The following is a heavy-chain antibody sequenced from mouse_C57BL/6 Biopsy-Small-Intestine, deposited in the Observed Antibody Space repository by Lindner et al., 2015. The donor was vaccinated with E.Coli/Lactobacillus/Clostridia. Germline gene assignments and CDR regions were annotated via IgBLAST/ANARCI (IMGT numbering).Heavy chain of an antibody. J-gene: IGHJ4*01. Sequence: VQLQESGPELVKPGASVEISCKASGYSFTDYNMNWVKQSNGKSLEWIGVINPNYGTTSYNQKFKGKATLTVDQSSSTAYMQLNSLTSEDSAVYYCARRTNWDDSYAMDYWGQGTSVTVSS. CDR3: ARRTNWDDSYAMDY. CDR2: INPNYGTT. V-gene: IGHV1-39*01. CDR1: GYSFTDYN. D-gene: IGHD4-1*01.